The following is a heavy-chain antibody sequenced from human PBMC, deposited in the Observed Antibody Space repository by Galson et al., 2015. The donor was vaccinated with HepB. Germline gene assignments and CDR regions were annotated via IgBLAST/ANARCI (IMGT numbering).Heavy chain of an antibody. Sequence: SLRLSCAASGFTFSNAWMSWVRQAPGKGLEWAGRIKSKTDGGTTDYAAPVKGRFTISRDDSKNTLYLQMNSLKTEDTAVYYCTTGLDYWGQGTLVTVSS. CDR2: IKSKTDGGTT. V-gene: IGHV3-15*01. CDR1: GFTFSNAW. CDR3: TTGLDY. J-gene: IGHJ4*02.